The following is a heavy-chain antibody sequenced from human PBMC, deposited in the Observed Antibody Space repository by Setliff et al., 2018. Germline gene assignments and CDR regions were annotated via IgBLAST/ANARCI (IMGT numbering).Heavy chain of an antibody. J-gene: IGHJ4*02. D-gene: IGHD2-15*01. V-gene: IGHV4-30-4*08. CDR3: ARGTYANSWARFDF. Sequence: SETLSLTCAVSDDSTRNNNYFWAWIRQPPRKGLEWIGFMYHNGDTHYSPSLKSRVSLSVDTSKRQVSLKLNTATAADTAVYYCARGTYANSWARFDFWGRGTLFTVSS. CDR2: MYHNGDT. CDR1: DDSTRNNNYF.